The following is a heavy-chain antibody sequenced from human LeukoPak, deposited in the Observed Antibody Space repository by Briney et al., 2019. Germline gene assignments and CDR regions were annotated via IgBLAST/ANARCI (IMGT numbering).Heavy chain of an antibody. Sequence: GASVKVSCKASGGTFSSYAISWVRQAPGQGLEWMGIINPSGGSTSYAQKFQGRVTMTRDTSTSTVYMELSSLRSEDTAVYYCARDLRYDSSGYPAYYFDYWGQGTLVTVSS. J-gene: IGHJ4*02. D-gene: IGHD3-22*01. CDR3: ARDLRYDSSGYPAYYFDY. CDR1: GGTFSSYA. V-gene: IGHV1-46*01. CDR2: INPSGGST.